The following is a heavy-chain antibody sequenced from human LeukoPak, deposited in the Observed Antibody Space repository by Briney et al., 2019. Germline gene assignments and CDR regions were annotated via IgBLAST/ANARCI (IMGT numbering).Heavy chain of an antibody. Sequence: SETLSLTCTVSGGSISSYYWSWIRQPPGKGLEWIGYIYYSGSTYYNPSLKSRVTISVDTSENQFSLKLSSVTAADTAVYYCARGVGPYYDFWSGYSYFDYWGQGTLVTVSS. CDR2: IYYSGST. V-gene: IGHV4-30-4*08. D-gene: IGHD3-3*01. CDR3: ARGVGPYYDFWSGYSYFDY. CDR1: GGSISSYY. J-gene: IGHJ4*02.